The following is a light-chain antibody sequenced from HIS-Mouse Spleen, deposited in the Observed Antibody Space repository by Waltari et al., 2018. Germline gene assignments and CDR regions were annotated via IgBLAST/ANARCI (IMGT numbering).Light chain of an antibody. Sequence: EIVMTQSPATLSVSPGERATLSCRASQSVSSNLAWYQQKPGQAARLLMYGASTRATGIPARFSGSGSGTEFTLTISSLQSEDFAVYYCQQYNNWPPTFGQGTKVEIK. J-gene: IGKJ1*01. CDR3: QQYNNWPPT. CDR2: GAS. V-gene: IGKV3-15*01. CDR1: QSVSSN.